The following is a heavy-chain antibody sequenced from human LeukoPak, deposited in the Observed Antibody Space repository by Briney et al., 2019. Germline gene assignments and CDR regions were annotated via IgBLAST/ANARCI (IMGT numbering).Heavy chain of an antibody. CDR1: GFTFINYA. V-gene: IGHV3-23*01. J-gene: IGHJ4*02. Sequence: PGGSLRLSCAASGFTFINYAMNWVRQAPGKGLEWVSGISGFGGSTYYAPSVKGRLTISRDNFGNMLYLHLDSLRVEDTAIYYCARRSGSSWSSFDYWGQGALVTVSS. CDR2: ISGFGGST. CDR3: ARRSGSSWSSFDY. D-gene: IGHD6-13*01.